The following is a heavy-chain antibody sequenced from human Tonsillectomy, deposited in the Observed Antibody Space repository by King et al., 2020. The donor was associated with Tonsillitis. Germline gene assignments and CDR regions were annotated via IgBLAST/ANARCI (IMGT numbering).Heavy chain of an antibody. CDR1: GFTFDDYA. CDR3: AKDIAIAVAGNYYYYGMDV. J-gene: IGHJ6*02. V-gene: IGHV3-9*01. D-gene: IGHD6-19*01. CDR2: ISWNSGSI. Sequence: VQLVESGGGLVQPGRSLRLSCAASGFTFDDYAMHWVRQAPGKGLEWVSGISWNSGSIGYADSVKGRFTISRDNAKNSLYLQMNSRRAEDTALYSCAKDIAIAVAGNYYYYGMDVWGQGTTVTVSS.